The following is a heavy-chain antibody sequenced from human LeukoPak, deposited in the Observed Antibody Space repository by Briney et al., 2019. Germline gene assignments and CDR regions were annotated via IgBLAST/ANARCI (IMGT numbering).Heavy chain of an antibody. CDR2: IGKNGFAT. CDR3: TTGYKYGSGSGDLDY. CDR1: GFTFSSYA. Sequence: GGSLRLSCAASGFTFSSYAMSWVRQAPGKGLEWVSVIGKNGFATYHADSVRGRFTISRDNSKNTVDLQMNSLRAEDTAVYYCTTGYKYGSGSGDLDYWGQGTLVTVSS. D-gene: IGHD3-10*01. J-gene: IGHJ4*02. V-gene: IGHV3-23*01.